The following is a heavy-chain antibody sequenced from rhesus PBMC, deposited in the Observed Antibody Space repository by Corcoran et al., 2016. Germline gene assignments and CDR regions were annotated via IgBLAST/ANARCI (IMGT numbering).Heavy chain of an antibody. V-gene: IGHV4-165*02. CDR1: GGSISVYY. Sequence: QVQLQESGPGLVKPSETLSLTCAVSGGSISVYYYNWIRQAPGKGLEWIGYIGDRHVITSNNPSLERRVTISTDTSKNQFFLNLNSVTAADTAVYYCAGFSGWYCSLDVWGRGLLVTVSS. D-gene: IGHD6-31*01. CDR2: IGDRHVIT. CDR3: AGFSGWYCSLDV. J-gene: IGHJ5-2*02.